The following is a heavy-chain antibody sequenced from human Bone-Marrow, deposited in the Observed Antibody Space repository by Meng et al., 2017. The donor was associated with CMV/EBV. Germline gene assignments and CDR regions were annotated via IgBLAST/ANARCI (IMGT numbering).Heavy chain of an antibody. CDR3: AKVPTHCSSTSCYMSYYGMDV. CDR2: ISGSGGST. D-gene: IGHD2-2*02. Sequence: GESLKISCAASGFTFSSYAMSWVRQAPGKGLEWVSAISGSGGSTYYADSVKGRFTISRDNSKNTLYLQMNSLRAEDTAVYYCAKVPTHCSSTSCYMSYYGMDVWGQGTTVTGSS. CDR1: GFTFSSYA. V-gene: IGHV3-23*01. J-gene: IGHJ6*02.